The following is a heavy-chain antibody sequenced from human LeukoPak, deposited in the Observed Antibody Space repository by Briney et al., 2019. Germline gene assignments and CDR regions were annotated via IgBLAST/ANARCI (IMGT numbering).Heavy chain of an antibody. Sequence: GGSLRLSCAASGFSFSSYGMTWVRQAPGEGLEWVSSISGSGGEIHYADSVKGRFTISRDNSKNTVYLQMNSLRDEDTAVFYCAKGGPFSTSSQKYFDPWGQGSLVIVS. CDR2: ISGSGGEI. CDR1: GFSFSSYG. V-gene: IGHV3-23*01. CDR3: AKGGPFSTSSQKYFDP. J-gene: IGHJ5*02. D-gene: IGHD6-6*01.